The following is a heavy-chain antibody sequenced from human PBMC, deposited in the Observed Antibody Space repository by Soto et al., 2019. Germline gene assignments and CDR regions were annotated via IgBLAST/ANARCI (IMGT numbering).Heavy chain of an antibody. CDR3: ARDVFTMVRGAIDY. D-gene: IGHD3-10*01. V-gene: IGHV1-18*01. CDR1: GYTFTSSG. Sequence: ASGKVSCKAAGYTFTSSGISWVRQAPGQGLEWMGWISAYNGNTNYAQKLQGRVTMTTDTSTSTAYMELRSLRSDDTAVYYCARDVFTMVRGAIDYWGQGTLVTVSS. CDR2: ISAYNGNT. J-gene: IGHJ4*02.